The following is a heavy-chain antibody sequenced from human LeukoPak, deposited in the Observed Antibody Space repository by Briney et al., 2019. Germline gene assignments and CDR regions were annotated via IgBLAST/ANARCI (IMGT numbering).Heavy chain of an antibody. V-gene: IGHV3-30*02. D-gene: IGHD3-3*01. Sequence: AGGSLRLSCAASGFTFSSYGMHWVRQAPGKGLEWVAFIRYDGSNKYYADSVKGRFTISRDNSKNTLYLQMNSLRAEDTAVYYCAKDTLGVVTPFNFDYWGQGTLVTVSS. J-gene: IGHJ4*02. CDR2: IRYDGSNK. CDR3: AKDTLGVVTPFNFDY. CDR1: GFTFSSYG.